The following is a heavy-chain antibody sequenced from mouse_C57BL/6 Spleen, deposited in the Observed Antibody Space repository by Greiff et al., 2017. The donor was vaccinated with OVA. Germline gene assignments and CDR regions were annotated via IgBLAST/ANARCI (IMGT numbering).Heavy chain of an antibody. J-gene: IGHJ3*01. CDR1: GFTFSDYG. D-gene: IGHD2-4*01. CDR3: ARGDYDYSWFAY. CDR2: ISSGSSTI. Sequence: EVKVEESGGGLVKPGGSLKLSCAASGFTFSDYGMHWVRQAPEKGLEWVAYISSGSSTIYYADTVKGRFTISRDNAKNTLFLQMTSLRSEDTAMYYCARGDYDYSWFAYWGQGTLVTVSA. V-gene: IGHV5-17*01.